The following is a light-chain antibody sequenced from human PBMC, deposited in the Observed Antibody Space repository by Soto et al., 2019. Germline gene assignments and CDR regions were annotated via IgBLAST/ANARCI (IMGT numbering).Light chain of an antibody. CDR2: EVS. V-gene: IGLV2-8*01. CDR1: SSDIGNYNY. Sequence: QSVLTQPPSASGSPGQSVTISCTGGSSDIGNYNYVSWYQQHPGKAPKLMIYEVSKRPSGVPDRFSGSKSANTASLTVSGLQAEDEADYYCTSYAGSNDVIFGGGTQLTVL. J-gene: IGLJ2*01. CDR3: TSYAGSNDVI.